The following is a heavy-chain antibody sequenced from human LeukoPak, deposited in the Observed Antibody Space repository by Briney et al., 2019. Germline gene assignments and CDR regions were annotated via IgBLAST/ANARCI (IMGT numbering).Heavy chain of an antibody. V-gene: IGHV4-59*08. D-gene: IGHD4-17*01. CDR3: AGTTVTKFHY. Sequence: KTSETLSLTCTVSGGSISSDYWSWIRQPPGKGLEWIGYIYYSGSTDYNPSLKSRATISVDTSKNQFSLKLRSVTAADTAVYYCAGTTVTKFHYWGQGTLSPSPQ. CDR1: GGSISSDY. J-gene: IGHJ4*02. CDR2: IYYSGST.